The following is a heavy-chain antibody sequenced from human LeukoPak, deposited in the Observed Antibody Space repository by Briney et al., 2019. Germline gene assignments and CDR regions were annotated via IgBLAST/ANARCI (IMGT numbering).Heavy chain of an antibody. V-gene: IGHV3-30-3*01. Sequence: GGSLRLSCVASGFTFSNYAMNWVRQAPGKGLEWVAVISYDGSNKYYADSVKGRFTISRDNSKNTLYLQMNSLRAEDTAVYYCASGIELPYPRASYYYYGMDVWGQGTTVTVSS. CDR1: GFTFSNYA. D-gene: IGHD1-26*01. CDR2: ISYDGSNK. CDR3: ASGIELPYPRASYYYYGMDV. J-gene: IGHJ6*02.